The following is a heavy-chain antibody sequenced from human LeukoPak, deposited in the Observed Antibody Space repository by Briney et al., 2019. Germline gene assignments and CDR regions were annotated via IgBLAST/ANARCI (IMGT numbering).Heavy chain of an antibody. Sequence: PSETLSLTCTVSGGSISSYYWSWIRQPPGKGLEWIGYIYYSGGTNYNPTLKSRVTISVDTSKNQFSLKLSSVTAADTAVYYCARDKRNNWFDPWGQGTLVTVSS. CDR2: IYYSGGT. V-gene: IGHV4-59*01. CDR1: GGSISSYY. J-gene: IGHJ5*02. CDR3: ARDKRNNWFDP. D-gene: IGHD5-24*01.